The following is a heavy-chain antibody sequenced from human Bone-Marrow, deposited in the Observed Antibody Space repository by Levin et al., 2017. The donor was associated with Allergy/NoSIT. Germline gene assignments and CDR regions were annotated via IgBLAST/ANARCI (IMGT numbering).Heavy chain of an antibody. J-gene: IGHJ3*02. V-gene: IGHV3-23*01. CDR3: AKDLSHYGDSGDAFDI. Sequence: GGSLRLSCAASGFTFSSYAMSWVRQAPGKGLEWVSAISGSGGSTYYADSVKGRFTISRDNSKNTLYLQMNSLRAEDTAVYYCAKDLSHYGDSGDAFDIWGQGTMVTVSS. CDR2: ISGSGGST. D-gene: IGHD4-17*01. CDR1: GFTFSSYA.